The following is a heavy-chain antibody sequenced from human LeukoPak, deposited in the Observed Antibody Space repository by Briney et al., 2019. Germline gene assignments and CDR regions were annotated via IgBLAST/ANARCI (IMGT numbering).Heavy chain of an antibody. CDR2: ISTSGRAT. CDR3: AKARGSSVYEQFDY. D-gene: IGHD5/OR15-5a*01. J-gene: IGHJ4*02. V-gene: IGHV3-23*01. Sequence: GGSLRLSCAASGFAFSTYAMTWVRQAPEKGLQWVSTISTSGRATYYADSVEGRFTISRDNSRNTLYLQMNSLRADDTAVYYCAKARGSSVYEQFDYWGQGTQVTVSP. CDR1: GFAFSTYA.